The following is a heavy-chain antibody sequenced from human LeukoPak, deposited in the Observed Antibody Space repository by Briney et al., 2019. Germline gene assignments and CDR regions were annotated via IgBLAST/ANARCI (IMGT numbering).Heavy chain of an antibody. V-gene: IGHV1-2*02. Sequence: ASVKVSCKASGYTFTGYYMHWVRQAPGQGLEWMGWINPNSGGTNYAQKFQGRVTMTRDTSISTAYMELRRLRSDDTAVYYCARDWEQQDPNWFDPWGQGTLVTVSS. D-gene: IGHD6-13*01. J-gene: IGHJ5*02. CDR2: INPNSGGT. CDR3: ARDWEQQDPNWFDP. CDR1: GYTFTGYY.